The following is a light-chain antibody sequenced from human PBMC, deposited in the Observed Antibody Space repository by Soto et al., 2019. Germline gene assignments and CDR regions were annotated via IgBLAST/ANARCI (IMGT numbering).Light chain of an antibody. Sequence: IQMTQSPSTLSASVGDRVAITCRASQSIGIWLAWYQQKPGKAPRFLIYKASTLESGVPSRFSGSGSGTEFTLTISSLQPEDFGNYYCQQYKDYSWTFGQGTKVEIK. CDR2: KAS. CDR1: QSIGIW. V-gene: IGKV1-5*03. CDR3: QQYKDYSWT. J-gene: IGKJ1*01.